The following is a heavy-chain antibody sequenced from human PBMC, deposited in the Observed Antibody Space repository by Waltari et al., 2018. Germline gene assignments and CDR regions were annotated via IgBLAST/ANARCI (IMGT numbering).Heavy chain of an antibody. CDR2: INSNTGDS. CDR3: ARETLPGNKIIDY. CDR1: GYTFPSYY. V-gene: IGHV1-2*02. D-gene: IGHD1-1*01. J-gene: IGHJ4*02. Sequence: QVQLVQSGPAVKQPGASVRVSCKTSGYTFPSYYLHWVRQAPGQGLEWMAWINSNTGDSQSAQTFQGRVTVTKDTSLTTVYLELSGLRSDDTALYYCARETLPGNKIIDYWGQGTLVTVSS.